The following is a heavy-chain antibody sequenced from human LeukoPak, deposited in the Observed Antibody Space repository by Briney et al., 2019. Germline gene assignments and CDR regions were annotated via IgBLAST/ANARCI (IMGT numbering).Heavy chain of an antibody. Sequence: GGSLRLSCAASGFTFSSYWMHWVRQAPGKGLVWVSRINSDGSSTSYADSVKGRFTISRDNAKNTLYLQMNSLRAEDTAVYYCARGDYCSGGSCYSRWFDPWGQGTLVTVSS. CDR2: INSDGSST. CDR3: ARGDYCSGGSCYSRWFDP. D-gene: IGHD2-15*01. CDR1: GFTFSSYW. V-gene: IGHV3-74*01. J-gene: IGHJ5*02.